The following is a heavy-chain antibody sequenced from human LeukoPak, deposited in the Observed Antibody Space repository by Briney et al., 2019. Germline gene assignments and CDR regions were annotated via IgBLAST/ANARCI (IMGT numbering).Heavy chain of an antibody. V-gene: IGHV3-9*01. D-gene: IGHD4/OR15-4a*01. Sequence: PGWALRLSCAASGFTFDDYAMHWVRQAPAKAREWVSGISWNIGSRGYADSVNGRFTISRDNAKNSLYLHMNSVRAEDTALYYCAKSPSSVTMLYYFDYWGQGTLVTVSS. J-gene: IGHJ4*02. CDR1: GFTFDDYA. CDR2: ISWNIGSR. CDR3: AKSPSSVTMLYYFDY.